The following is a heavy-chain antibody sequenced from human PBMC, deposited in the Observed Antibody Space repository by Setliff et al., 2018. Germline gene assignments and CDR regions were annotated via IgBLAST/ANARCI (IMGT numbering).Heavy chain of an antibody. CDR3: ARRATYYNFWSGYYDY. J-gene: IGHJ4*02. Sequence: ASVKVSCKASGYTFTSYAFSWVRQAPGQGLEWMGWINGGNGNTKYSQKFQGRITITRDTSASTAYMEMSSLRSEDTAVYYCARRATYYNFWSGYYDYWGQGTLVTVSS. CDR2: INGGNGNT. CDR1: GYTFTSYA. V-gene: IGHV1-3*01. D-gene: IGHD3-3*01.